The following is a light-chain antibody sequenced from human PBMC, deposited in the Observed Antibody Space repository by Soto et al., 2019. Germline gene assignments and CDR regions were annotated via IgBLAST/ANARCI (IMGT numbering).Light chain of an antibody. Sequence: QSVLTQPPSASGTPGQRVTISCSGSSSNIGSNTVNWYQQLPGTAPKLLIYNNDQRPSGVPDRFSGSKSGTSASLAISGLQSEVEADYYCAAWDDSLNGPVFGGGTKVTVL. CDR2: NND. CDR1: SSNIGSNT. J-gene: IGLJ2*01. V-gene: IGLV1-44*01. CDR3: AAWDDSLNGPV.